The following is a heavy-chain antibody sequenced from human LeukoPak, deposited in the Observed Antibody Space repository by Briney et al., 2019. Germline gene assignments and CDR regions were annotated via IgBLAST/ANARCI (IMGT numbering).Heavy chain of an antibody. D-gene: IGHD3-22*01. Sequence: GGSLRLSCAASGFTVSTNYMSWVRQAPGKGLEWVSVLYTDGHTYYADSVKGRFTISRDNSKNTLYLQMNSLRAEDTAVYYCATEGTMTHAFDIWGQGTMVTVSS. V-gene: IGHV3-66*01. CDR3: ATEGTMTHAFDI. CDR1: GFTVSTNY. CDR2: LYTDGHT. J-gene: IGHJ3*02.